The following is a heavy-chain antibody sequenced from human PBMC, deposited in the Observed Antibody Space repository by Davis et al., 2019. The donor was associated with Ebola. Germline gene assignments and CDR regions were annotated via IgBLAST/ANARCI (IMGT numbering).Heavy chain of an antibody. D-gene: IGHD6-19*01. CDR1: GFTFSNYW. V-gene: IGHV3-23*01. Sequence: GGSLRLSCAASGFTFSNYWMHWVRQAPGKGLEWVSAISGSAGGGSTYYADSVKGRFTISRDNSKNTLYLQMNSLEAEDTAVYYCARIRMGSRGDYYFDYWGQGTLVTVSS. J-gene: IGHJ4*02. CDR2: ISGSAGGGST. CDR3: ARIRMGSRGDYYFDY.